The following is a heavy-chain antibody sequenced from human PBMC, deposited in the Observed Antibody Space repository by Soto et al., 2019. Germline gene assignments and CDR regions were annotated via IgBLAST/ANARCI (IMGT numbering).Heavy chain of an antibody. Sequence: GGSLRLSCAASGLIFSNYKMHWVRQAPGKGLVWVSRISTDGSVTDYADSVKGRFTVSRDNAKNTLYLQMNSLRAEDTAVYYCARDTDGLDYWGQGTLVTVSS. CDR2: ISTDGSVT. CDR1: GLIFSNYK. J-gene: IGHJ4*02. V-gene: IGHV3-74*01. CDR3: ARDTDGLDY.